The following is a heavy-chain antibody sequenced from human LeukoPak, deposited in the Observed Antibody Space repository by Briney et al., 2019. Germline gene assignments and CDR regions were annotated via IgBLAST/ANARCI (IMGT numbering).Heavy chain of an antibody. CDR3: SRPYDSSGYYYYFDY. V-gene: IGHV3-49*04. Sequence: GGSLRLSCTASGFTFGDYAVSWVRQAPGKGLEWVSFIRSKAFGGTTEYAASVKGRFIISRDDSKSIAYLQMNSLKTEDTAVYYCSRPYDSSGYYYYFDYWGQGTLVTVSS. CDR1: GFTFGDYA. J-gene: IGHJ4*02. D-gene: IGHD3-22*01. CDR2: IRSKAFGGTT.